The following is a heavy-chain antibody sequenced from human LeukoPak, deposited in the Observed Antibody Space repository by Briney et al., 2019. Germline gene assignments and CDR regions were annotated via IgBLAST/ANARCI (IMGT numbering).Heavy chain of an antibody. Sequence: PSETLSLTCRVSGDSISSGDYYWNWIRQPPGKGLEWIGYIYYSGSTSDNPSLKSRVTISVDTSKNQFSLKLSSVTAADTAVYYCARDLSFGYGMDVWGQGTTVTVSS. CDR2: IYYSGST. D-gene: IGHD3-10*01. CDR1: GDSISSGDYY. J-gene: IGHJ6*02. CDR3: ARDLSFGYGMDV. V-gene: IGHV4-30-4*02.